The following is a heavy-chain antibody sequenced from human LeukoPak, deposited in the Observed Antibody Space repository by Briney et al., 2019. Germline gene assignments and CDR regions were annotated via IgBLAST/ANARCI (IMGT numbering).Heavy chain of an antibody. J-gene: IGHJ4*02. CDR1: GFTFSSYW. CDR2: INSDGSST. D-gene: IGHD3-22*01. V-gene: IGHV3-74*01. Sequence: GGSLRLSYAASGFTFSSYWIHWVRQAPGKGLVWVSRINSDGSSTNYADSVKGRFTISRDNAKNTLYLQMNSLRAEDTAFYYCARDRSSGYWFIDYWGQGTLVTVSS. CDR3: ARDRSSGYWFIDY.